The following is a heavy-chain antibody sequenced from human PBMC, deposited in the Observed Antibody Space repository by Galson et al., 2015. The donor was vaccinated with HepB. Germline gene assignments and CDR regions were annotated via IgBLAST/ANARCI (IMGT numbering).Heavy chain of an antibody. Sequence: GGTFNNYAINWVRQAPGHGLEWMGGVIPLFGSANYAQKFQGRVTITADEATSTAFMELSGLRSDDTAVYYCARVSRAIFRLYDAFEIWGQGTLVTVSS. CDR2: VIPLFGSA. V-gene: IGHV1-69*01. D-gene: IGHD2/OR15-2a*01. J-gene: IGHJ3*02. CDR1: GGTFNNYA. CDR3: ARVSRAIFRLYDAFEI.